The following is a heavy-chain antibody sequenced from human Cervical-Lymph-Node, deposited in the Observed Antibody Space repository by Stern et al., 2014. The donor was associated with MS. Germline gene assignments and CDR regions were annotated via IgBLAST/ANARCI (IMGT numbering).Heavy chain of an antibody. D-gene: IGHD1-20*01. CDR2: IWFDGSNK. Sequence: VQLVESGGGVVQPGRSLRLSCAASGFTFSSHGMHWVRQAPGKGLEWGAVIWFDGSNKYYADSVKGRFTISRDNSKNTLYLQMNSLRAEDTAVYYCAKDRGYNWNDHRYNGMDVWGQGTMVTVSS. CDR3: AKDRGYNWNDHRYNGMDV. V-gene: IGHV3-33*06. CDR1: GFTFSSHG. J-gene: IGHJ6*02.